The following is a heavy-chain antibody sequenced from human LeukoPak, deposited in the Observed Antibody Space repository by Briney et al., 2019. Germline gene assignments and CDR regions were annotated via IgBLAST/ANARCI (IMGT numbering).Heavy chain of an antibody. V-gene: IGHV4-39*01. CDR2: IYYSGST. J-gene: IGHJ4*02. CDR3: ARPYYGDWGRFDY. D-gene: IGHD4-17*01. CDR1: GGSISSSSYY. Sequence: PSETLSLTRTVSGGSISSSSYYWGWIRQPPGKGLEWIGSIYYSGSTYYNPSLKSRVTISVDTSKNQFSLKLSSVTAADTAVYYCARPYYGDWGRFDYWGQGTLVTVSS.